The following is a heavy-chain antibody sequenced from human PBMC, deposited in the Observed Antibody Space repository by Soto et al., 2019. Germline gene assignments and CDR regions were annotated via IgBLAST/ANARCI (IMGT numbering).Heavy chain of an antibody. CDR2: IWYDGSNK. Sequence: GGSLRLSCAACGVTFSSDGMPWIRQAPGKGLEWVAVIWYDGSNKYYAGSVKGRFTISRDKSKNTLYLQMNSLRAEDTAVYYCARDLSSSDYYYFMDVWGKGTTVTV. D-gene: IGHD6-6*01. CDR1: GVTFSSDG. J-gene: IGHJ6*03. CDR3: ARDLSSSDYYYFMDV. V-gene: IGHV3-33*01.